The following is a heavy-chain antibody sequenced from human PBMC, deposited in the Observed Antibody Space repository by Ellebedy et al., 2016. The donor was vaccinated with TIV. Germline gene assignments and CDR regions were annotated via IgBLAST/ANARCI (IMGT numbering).Heavy chain of an antibody. D-gene: IGHD3-22*01. CDR2: IIPILGIA. Sequence: SVKVSXKASGGTFSSYAISWVRQAPGQGLEWMGRIIPILGIANYAQKFQGRVTITADKSTSTAYMELSSLRSEDTAVYYCASTLVKTYYYDSSGYTTFDYWGQGTLVTVSS. J-gene: IGHJ4*02. CDR3: ASTLVKTYYYDSSGYTTFDY. CDR1: GGTFSSYA. V-gene: IGHV1-69*04.